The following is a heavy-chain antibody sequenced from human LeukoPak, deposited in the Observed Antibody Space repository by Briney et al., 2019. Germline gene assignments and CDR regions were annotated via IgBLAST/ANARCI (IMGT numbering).Heavy chain of an antibody. CDR3: VRFAAGGSYYYYMDV. V-gene: IGHV3-30*02. CDR2: IRSDGSVK. CDR1: GFTFSSYG. Sequence: GGSLRLSCAASGFTFSSYGIHWVRQAPGKGLEWVSFIRSDGSVKYYADSVRGRFTISRDNSKNTLYLQMNSLRADDTAVYYCVRFAAGGSYYYYMDVWGKGTTVTVSS. J-gene: IGHJ6*03. D-gene: IGHD3-10*01.